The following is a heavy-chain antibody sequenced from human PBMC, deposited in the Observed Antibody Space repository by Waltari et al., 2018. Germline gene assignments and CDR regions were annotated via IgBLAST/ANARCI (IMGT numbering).Heavy chain of an antibody. CDR1: GYSFTNYA. CDR3: AREVVPPARVVVNWFDP. V-gene: IGHV7-4-1*02. D-gene: IGHD2-2*01. J-gene: IGHJ5*02. Sequence: QVQLVQSGSELKKPGASVKVSCKASGYSFTNYAINWIRQAPGQGLELMGWIKTNTRNPGYVQGFTGRFVFSLDTSVNTAYLQINSLKAEDTAVYFCAREVVPPARVVVNWFDPWGQGTLVTVSS. CDR2: IKTNTRNP.